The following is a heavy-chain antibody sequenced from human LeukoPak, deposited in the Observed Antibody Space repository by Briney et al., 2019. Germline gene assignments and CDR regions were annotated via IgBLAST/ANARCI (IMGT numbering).Heavy chain of an antibody. J-gene: IGHJ4*02. CDR1: GFSVSSNY. D-gene: IGHD1-26*01. V-gene: IGHV3-53*01. CDR2: IYSGGGT. CDR3: ARDRIAGAGFFDY. Sequence: GGSLRLSCAASGFSVSSNYMNWVRQAPGKGLEWVSVIYSGGGTYYADYVKGRFIICRANSNNALYHQMTSRRADDTAVYYCARDRIAGAGFFDYWGQGTLVTVSS.